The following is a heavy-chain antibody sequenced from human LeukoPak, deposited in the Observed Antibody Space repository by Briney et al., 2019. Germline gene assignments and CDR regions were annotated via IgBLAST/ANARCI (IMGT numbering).Heavy chain of an antibody. Sequence: TGGSLRLSCAASGFTFSSYAMSWVRQAPGKGLEWVSAISGSGGSTYYADSVKGRFTISRDNSKNTLYLQMNSLRAEDTAVYYCAKGSNWNSKIIYFDYWGQGTLVTVSS. CDR1: GFTFSSYA. V-gene: IGHV3-23*01. CDR3: AKGSNWNSKIIYFDY. J-gene: IGHJ4*02. CDR2: ISGSGGST. D-gene: IGHD1-7*01.